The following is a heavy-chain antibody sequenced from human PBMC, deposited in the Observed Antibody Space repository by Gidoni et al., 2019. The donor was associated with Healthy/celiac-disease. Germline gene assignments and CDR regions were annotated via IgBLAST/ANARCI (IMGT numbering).Heavy chain of an antibody. D-gene: IGHD3-22*01. CDR2: IYYSGST. CDR1: GCSISSSSYY. CDR3: ARLFSWSTYDSSGYVVRGMDV. J-gene: IGHJ6*02. V-gene: IGHV4-39*01. Sequence: QLQLQESGPGLVKPSETLSLTCTVSGCSISSSSYYWCWIRQPPGKGLEWIGSIYYSGSTYYNPSLKSRVTISVDTSKNQFSLKLSSVTAADTAVYYCARLFSWSTYDSSGYVVRGMDVWGQGTTVTVSS.